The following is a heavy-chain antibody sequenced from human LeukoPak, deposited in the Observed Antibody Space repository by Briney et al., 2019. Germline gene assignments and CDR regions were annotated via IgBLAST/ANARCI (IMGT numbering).Heavy chain of an antibody. Sequence: SGTLSLTCAVYGVSFSGYYWTWIRQPPGKGLQWIGEINHSGSTNYNPSLKSRVTMSVDTSKNQFSLKLSSVTAADTAVYYCALRGGWNAFDIWGQGTMVTVSS. CDR1: GVSFSGYY. CDR2: INHSGST. D-gene: IGHD6-19*01. CDR3: ALRGGWNAFDI. V-gene: IGHV4-34*01. J-gene: IGHJ3*02.